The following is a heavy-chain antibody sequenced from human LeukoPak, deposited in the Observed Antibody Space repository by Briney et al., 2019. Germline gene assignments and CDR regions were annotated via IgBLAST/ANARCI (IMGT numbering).Heavy chain of an antibody. CDR1: GYTLTSYD. CDR2: MNPNTGNT. V-gene: IGHV1-8*01. D-gene: IGHD1-26*01. Sequence: ASVKVSCRASGYTLTSYDINWVRQATGQGLEWMGWMNPNTGNTGYAQKFQGRVTLTRNTSISTAYMDLSSLRAEDAALYYCARGLGASGTNRNYWGQGTLVTVSS. CDR3: ARGLGASGTNRNY. J-gene: IGHJ4*02.